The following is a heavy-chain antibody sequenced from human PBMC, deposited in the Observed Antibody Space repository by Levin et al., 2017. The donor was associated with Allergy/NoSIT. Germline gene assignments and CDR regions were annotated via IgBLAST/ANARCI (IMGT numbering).Heavy chain of an antibody. D-gene: IGHD3-22*01. CDR3: ARGGGYYDSSGYLSHDDY. Sequence: SVKVSCKASGGTFSSYTISWVRQAPGQGLEWMGRIIPILGIANYAQKFQGRVTITADKSTSTAYMELSSLRSEDTAVYYCARGGGYYDSSGYLSHDDYWGQGTLVTVSS. CDR1: GGTFSSYT. CDR2: IIPILGIA. J-gene: IGHJ4*02. V-gene: IGHV1-69*02.